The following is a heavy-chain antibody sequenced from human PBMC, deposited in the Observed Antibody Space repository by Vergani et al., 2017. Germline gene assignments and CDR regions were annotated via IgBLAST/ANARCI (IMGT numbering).Heavy chain of an antibody. CDR3: ARIRAFGGVIAK. CDR1: GGSFSGYY. Sequence: QVQLQQWGAGLLKPSETLSLTCAVYGGSFSGYYWSWIRQPPGKGLEWIGEINHSGSTNYNPSLKSRVTISVDTSKNQFSLKLSSVTAADTAVYYCARIRAFGGVIAKWGQGTLVTVSS. J-gene: IGHJ4*02. CDR2: INHSGST. D-gene: IGHD3-16*02. V-gene: IGHV4-34*01.